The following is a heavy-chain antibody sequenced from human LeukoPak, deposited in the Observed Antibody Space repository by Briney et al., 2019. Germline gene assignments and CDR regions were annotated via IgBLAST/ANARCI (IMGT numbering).Heavy chain of an antibody. CDR3: ARHRVQDYYGSGSYYNVHPEWFDP. V-gene: IGHV4-39*01. D-gene: IGHD3-10*01. CDR1: GGSISSSSYY. CDR2: IYYSGST. Sequence: NSSETLSLTCTVSGGSISSSSYYWGWIRQPPGKGLEWIGSIYYSGSTYYNPSLKSRVTIPVDTSKNQFSLKLSSVTAADTAVYYCARHRVQDYYGSGSYYNVHPEWFDPWGQGTLVTVSS. J-gene: IGHJ5*02.